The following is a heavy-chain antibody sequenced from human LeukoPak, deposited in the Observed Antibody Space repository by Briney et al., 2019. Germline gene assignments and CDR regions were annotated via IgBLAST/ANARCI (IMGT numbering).Heavy chain of an antibody. CDR3: ARGATELPYAESDY. CDR1: GGTFSSYA. D-gene: IGHD3-16*02. Sequence: GASVKVSCKASGGTFSSYAISWVRQAPGQGLEWMGRIIPILGIANYAQKFQGRVTITADKSTSTAYMELSSLGSEDTAVYYCARGATELPYAESDYWGQGTLVTVSS. J-gene: IGHJ4*02. V-gene: IGHV1-69*04. CDR2: IIPILGIA.